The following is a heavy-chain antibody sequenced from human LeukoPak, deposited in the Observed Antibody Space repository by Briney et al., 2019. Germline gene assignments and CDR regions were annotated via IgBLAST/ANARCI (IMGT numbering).Heavy chain of an antibody. CDR1: GFTFSSYW. J-gene: IGHJ4*02. V-gene: IGHV3-7*01. D-gene: IGHD2-15*01. Sequence: GGSLRLSCAASGFTFSSYWMGWVRQAPGKGLEWVANIKTDGYDKYYVDSLKGRFTISRDNAENSLYLQMDSLRAEDTAVYYCAREGGYCSGGTCRFDYWGQGTLVTVSS. CDR3: AREGGYCSGGTCRFDY. CDR2: IKTDGYDK.